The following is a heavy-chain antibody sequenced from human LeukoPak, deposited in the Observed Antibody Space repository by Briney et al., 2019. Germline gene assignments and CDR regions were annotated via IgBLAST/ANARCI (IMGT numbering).Heavy chain of an antibody. Sequence: TLSLTCAVSGGSISSGGYSWSWIRQPPGKGLEWIGYIYHSGSTYYNPSLKSRVTISVDRSKNQFSLKLSSVTAADTAVYYCARHVVVPAGSWADAFDIWGQGTMVTVSS. CDR2: IYHSGST. V-gene: IGHV4-30-2*01. J-gene: IGHJ3*02. CDR1: GGSISSGGYS. D-gene: IGHD2-2*01. CDR3: ARHVVVPAGSWADAFDI.